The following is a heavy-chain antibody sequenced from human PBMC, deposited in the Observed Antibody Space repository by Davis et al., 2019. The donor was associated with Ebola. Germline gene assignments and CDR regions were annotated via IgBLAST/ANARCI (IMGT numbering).Heavy chain of an antibody. Sequence: AASVKVSCKASGYTFTSYDINWVRQATGQGLEWMGWMNPNSGNTGYAQKFQGRVTMTTDTSTSTAYMELRSLRSDDTAVYYCAREPERATDFDYWGQGTLVTVSS. J-gene: IGHJ4*02. CDR2: MNPNSGNT. CDR1: GYTFTSYD. CDR3: AREPERATDFDY. V-gene: IGHV1-8*01. D-gene: IGHD1-14*01.